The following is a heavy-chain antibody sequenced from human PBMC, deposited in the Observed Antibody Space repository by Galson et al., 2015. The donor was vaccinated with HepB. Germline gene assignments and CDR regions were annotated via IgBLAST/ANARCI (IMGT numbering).Heavy chain of an antibody. CDR1: GFTFSSYA. CDR2: ISSNGGST. Sequence: SLRLSCAASGFTFSSYAMHWVRQAPGKGLEYVSAISSNGGSTYYADSVKGRFTISRDNSKNTLYLQMSSLRAEDTAVYYCVKDRRRELPPRFDYWGQGTLVTVSS. V-gene: IGHV3-64D*06. CDR3: VKDRRRELPPRFDY. J-gene: IGHJ4*02. D-gene: IGHD1-26*01.